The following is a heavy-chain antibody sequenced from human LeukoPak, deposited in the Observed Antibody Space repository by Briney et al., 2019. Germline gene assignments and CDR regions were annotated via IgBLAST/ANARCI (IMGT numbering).Heavy chain of an antibody. J-gene: IGHJ4*02. V-gene: IGHV1-2*06. CDR3: AREDEYSSGWAY. Sequence: GASVKVSCKASGYTFTGYYMHWVRQAPGQGLESMGRINPNSGGTNYAQKFQGRVTMTRDTSISTAYMELSRLRSDDTAVYYCAREDEYSSGWAYWGQGTLVTVSS. CDR1: GYTFTGYY. CDR2: INPNSGGT. D-gene: IGHD6-19*01.